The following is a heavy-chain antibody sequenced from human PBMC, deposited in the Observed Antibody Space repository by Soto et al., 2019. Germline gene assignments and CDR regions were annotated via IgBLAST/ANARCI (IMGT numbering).Heavy chain of an antibody. J-gene: IGHJ4*02. CDR1: GGSISSSSYY. CDR3: ARQGGYEAARTKKVDY. CDR2: IYYSGST. D-gene: IGHD6-6*01. Sequence: SETLSLTCTVSGGSISSSSYYWGWIRQPSGKGLEWIGSIYYSGSTYYNPSLKSRVTISVDTSKNQFSLKLSSVTAADTAVYYCARQGGYEAARTKKVDYWGQGTLVTVSS. V-gene: IGHV4-39*01.